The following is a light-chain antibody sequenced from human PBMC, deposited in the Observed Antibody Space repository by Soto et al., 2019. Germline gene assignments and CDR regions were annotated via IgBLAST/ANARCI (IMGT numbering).Light chain of an antibody. Sequence: QSALTQPASVSGSPGHAITISCTGTSSDVGGNNYVSWYQHHPGKAPKLMISEVTNRPSAVSNRFSCSKSGNTAYLTSYGLQAEDEAEYYCSSYTSRYTPVFGAGTKGTV. CDR1: SSDVGGNNY. J-gene: IGLJ1*01. V-gene: IGLV2-14*01. CDR2: EVT. CDR3: SSYTSRYTPV.